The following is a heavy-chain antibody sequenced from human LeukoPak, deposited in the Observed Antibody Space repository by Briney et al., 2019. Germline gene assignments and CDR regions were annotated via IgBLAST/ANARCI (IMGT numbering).Heavy chain of an antibody. J-gene: IGHJ6*03. D-gene: IGHD2-2*01. V-gene: IGHV1-46*01. CDR2: INPSGGST. Sequence: GASVKVSCKASGYTFTSYYMHWVRQAPGQGLEWMGIINPSGGSTSYAQKLQGRVTTTTDTSTSTAYMELRSLRSDDTAVYYCARDGEGCSSTSCYRYYYYYMDVWGKGTTVTVSS. CDR3: ARDGEGCSSTSCYRYYYYYMDV. CDR1: GYTFTSYY.